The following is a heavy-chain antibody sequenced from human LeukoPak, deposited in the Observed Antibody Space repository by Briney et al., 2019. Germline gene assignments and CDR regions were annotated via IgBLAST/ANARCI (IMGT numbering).Heavy chain of an antibody. V-gene: IGHV3-21*01. J-gene: IGHJ4*02. CDR3: ASQYTSSRIFDD. Sequence: GGSLRLSCAASGFTFSSYSMNWVRQAPGKGLEWVSSISSSSTYIYYADSVKGRFTVSRDNAKNSLYPQMNSLRAEDTAVYFCASQYTSSRIFDDWGQGTLVTVSS. D-gene: IGHD6-13*01. CDR2: ISSSSTYI. CDR1: GFTFSSYS.